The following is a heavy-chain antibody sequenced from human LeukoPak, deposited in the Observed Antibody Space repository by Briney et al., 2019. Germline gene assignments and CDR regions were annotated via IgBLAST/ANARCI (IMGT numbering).Heavy chain of an antibody. CDR1: GGSISSYY. Sequence: SETLSLTCTVSGGSISSYYWSWIRQPPGKGLEWIGYIYYSGSTNYNPSLRSRVTISVDTSKNQFSLKLSSVTAADTAVYYCARDRGYGSARYYFDYWGQGTLVTVSS. CDR2: IYYSGST. J-gene: IGHJ4*02. V-gene: IGHV4-59*01. D-gene: IGHD6-13*01. CDR3: ARDRGYGSARYYFDY.